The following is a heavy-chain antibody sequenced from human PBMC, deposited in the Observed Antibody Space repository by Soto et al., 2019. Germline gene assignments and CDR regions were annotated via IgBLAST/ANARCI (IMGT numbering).Heavy chain of an antibody. D-gene: IGHD6-19*01. CDR1: GFTFSIYN. J-gene: IGHJ4*02. CDR3: ARWGYDSGWNGPFDY. Sequence: EVQLVESGGGLVQPGGSLRLSCAASGFTFSIYNMNWVRQAPGKGLEWISYITGSSSNIYYADSVEGRFTISRDNAKNSVYLQMNSLRVEDTAVYYCARWGYDSGWNGPFDYWGQGTLVTVSS. V-gene: IGHV3-48*01. CDR2: ITGSSSNI.